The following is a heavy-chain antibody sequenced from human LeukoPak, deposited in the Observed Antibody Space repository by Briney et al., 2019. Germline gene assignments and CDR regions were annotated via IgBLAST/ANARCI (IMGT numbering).Heavy chain of an antibody. V-gene: IGHV1-2*06. CDR1: GYTFTGYY. J-gene: IGHJ6*02. D-gene: IGHD2-2*01. CDR2: INPNSGGT. CDR3: AREKVRQSGMDV. Sequence: ASVRVSCKASGYTFTGYYMHWVRQAPGQGLEWMGRINPNSGGTNYAQKFQGRVTMTRDTSISTAYMELSRLRSDDTAVYYCAREKVRQSGMDVWGQGTTVTVSS.